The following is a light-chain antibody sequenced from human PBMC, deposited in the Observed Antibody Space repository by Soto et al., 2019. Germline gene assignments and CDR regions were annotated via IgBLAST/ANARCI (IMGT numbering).Light chain of an antibody. V-gene: IGKV3-11*01. CDR3: QQLSNGWT. J-gene: IGKJ1*01. CDR2: DAS. CDR1: QRVSGY. Sequence: EIVFTQSPATLSLSPGGRATLSCRASQRVSGYLAWYQQKPGQAPRLLLYDASDRATGIPARFSGSGSGTDFTLTISSLAPEDFAVYYCQQLSNGWTFGQGTKVEIK.